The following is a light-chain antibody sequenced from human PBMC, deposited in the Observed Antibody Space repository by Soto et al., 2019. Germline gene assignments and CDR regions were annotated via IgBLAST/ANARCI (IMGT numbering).Light chain of an antibody. J-gene: IGKJ1*01. V-gene: IGKV1-5*03. CDR2: KAY. Sequence: DIQMTQSPSTLSASVGDRVTITCRASQSISSWLAWYQQKPGKAPKLLIYKAYSLESGVPSRFSGRGSGTEFTLAISSLQPDDSATYYCQQYNDNWTFGQGIKVEIK. CDR3: QQYNDNWT. CDR1: QSISSW.